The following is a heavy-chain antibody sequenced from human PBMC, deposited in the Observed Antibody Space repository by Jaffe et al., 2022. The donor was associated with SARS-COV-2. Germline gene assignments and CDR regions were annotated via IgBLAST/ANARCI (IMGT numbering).Heavy chain of an antibody. V-gene: IGHV1-8*01. CDR1: GYTFTSYD. CDR3: ASWGLSSSGYIYYFDY. J-gene: IGHJ4*02. CDR2: MNPNSGNT. Sequence: QVQLVQSGAEVKKPGASVKVSCKASGYTFTSYDINWVRQATGQGLEWMGWMNPNSGNTGYAQKFQGRVTMTRNTSISTAYMELSSLRSEDTAVYYCASWGLSSSGYIYYFDYWGQGTLVTVSS. D-gene: IGHD3-22*01.